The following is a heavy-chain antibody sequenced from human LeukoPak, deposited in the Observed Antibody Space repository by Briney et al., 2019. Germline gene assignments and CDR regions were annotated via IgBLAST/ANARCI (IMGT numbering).Heavy chain of an antibody. Sequence: PGGSLRPSCVASEFNFFSYGMQWVRQAPGKGLVWVSRIFTDGSTTSYADSVKGRFTISRDNAKNTLYLQMNSLRAEDTAVYYCARELPREVTLDYWGQGTLVTVS. J-gene: IGHJ4*01. CDR2: IFTDGSTT. V-gene: IGHV3-74*01. CDR1: EFNFFSYG. D-gene: IGHD2-21*02. CDR3: ARELPREVTLDY.